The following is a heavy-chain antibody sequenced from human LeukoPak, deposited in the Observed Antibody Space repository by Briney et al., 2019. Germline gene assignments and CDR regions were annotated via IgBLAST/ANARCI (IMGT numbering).Heavy chain of an antibody. V-gene: IGHV1-69*13. J-gene: IGHJ4*02. CDR2: IIPIFGTA. Sequence: SVKVSCKASGGTFSSYAISWVRQAPGQGLEWMGGIIPIFGTANYAQKFQGRVTITADESTSTAYMELSSLRSEDTAVYYCARQWFMVRGVITPFDYWGQGTLVTVSS. D-gene: IGHD3-10*01. CDR3: ARQWFMVRGVITPFDY. CDR1: GGTFSSYA.